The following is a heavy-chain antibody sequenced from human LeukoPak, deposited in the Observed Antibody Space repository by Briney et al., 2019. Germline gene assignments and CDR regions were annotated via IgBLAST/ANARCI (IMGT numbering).Heavy chain of an antibody. CDR1: GFTFSSYA. CDR2: MYYSGST. Sequence: GSLRLSCAASGFTFSSYAMSWVRQAPGRGLEWIGSMYYSGSTYYNPSLKSRVTISKDTSKNPCSRKLISVTAADTAVYYCARGYYLGQGTLVTVSS. V-gene: IGHV4-39*01. J-gene: IGHJ4*02. CDR3: ARGYY.